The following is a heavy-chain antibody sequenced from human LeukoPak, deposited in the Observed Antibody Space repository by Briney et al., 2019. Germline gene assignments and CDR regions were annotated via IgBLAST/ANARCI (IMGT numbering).Heavy chain of an antibody. D-gene: IGHD5-24*01. V-gene: IGHV3-30*18. J-gene: IGHJ4*02. CDR3: AKAGMATYFEREDY. CDR2: ISYDGSNK. Sequence: PGRSLRLSCAASGFTFSNYGMHWVRQAPGKGLEWVAAISYDGSNKYYADSVKGRFTISRDNSKNTLYLQMNSLRAEDTAVYYCAKAGMATYFEREDYWGQGTLVTVSS. CDR1: GFTFSNYG.